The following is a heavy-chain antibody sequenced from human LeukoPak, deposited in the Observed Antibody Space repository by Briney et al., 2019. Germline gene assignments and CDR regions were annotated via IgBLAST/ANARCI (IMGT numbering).Heavy chain of an antibody. V-gene: IGHV1-8*01. D-gene: IGHD3-22*01. CDR2: MNPNSGNT. CDR1: GYTFTSYD. CDR3: ARGATYSSGYYPSI. Sequence: ASVKVSCRASGYTFTSYDINWVRQATGQGLEWMGWMNPNSGNTGYAQKFQGRVTMTRNTSISTAYMELSSLRSEDTAVYYCARGATYSSGYYPSIWGQGTLVTVSS. J-gene: IGHJ4*02.